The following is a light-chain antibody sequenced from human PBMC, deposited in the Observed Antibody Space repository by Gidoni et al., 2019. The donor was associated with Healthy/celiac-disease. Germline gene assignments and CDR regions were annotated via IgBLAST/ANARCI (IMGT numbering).Light chain of an antibody. CDR2: DAS. V-gene: IGKV3-11*01. CDR3: QQRSNWPPMYT. CDR1: QSVSSY. J-gene: IGKJ2*01. Sequence: ELVLTQPPAPLSLFPGERATLSCSASQSVSSYSAWYQQKPGQAPRLPIYDASKRATGIPARFSGSGSGTDFTLTISSLEPEDFAVYYCQQRSNWPPMYTFGQGTKLEIK.